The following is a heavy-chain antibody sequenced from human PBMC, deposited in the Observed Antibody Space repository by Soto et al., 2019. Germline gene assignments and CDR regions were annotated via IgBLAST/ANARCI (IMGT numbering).Heavy chain of an antibody. Sequence: PSETLSLTCTVSGGSISSSSYYWGWIRQPPGKGLEWIGSIYYSGSTYYNPSLKSRVTISVDTSKNQFSLKLSSVTAADTAVYYCARSVGLRLYYYGMDVWGQGTTVTVSS. D-gene: IGHD1-26*01. CDR1: GGSISSSSYY. CDR2: IYYSGST. V-gene: IGHV4-39*01. J-gene: IGHJ6*02. CDR3: ARSVGLRLYYYGMDV.